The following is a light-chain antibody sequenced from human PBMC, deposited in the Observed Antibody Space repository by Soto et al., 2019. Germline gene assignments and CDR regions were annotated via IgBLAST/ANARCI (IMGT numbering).Light chain of an antibody. CDR2: DVT. Sequence: QSALTQPASVSGSPGQSITISCTGTSSDVGGYNYVSWFQQHPGKAPKLILYDVTTRPSGVSNRFSGSKSGNTASLTISGLQAEDEADYYCSSYAGSSTLVVFGGGTKLTVL. CDR1: SSDVGGYNY. CDR3: SSYAGSSTLVV. J-gene: IGLJ2*01. V-gene: IGLV2-14*01.